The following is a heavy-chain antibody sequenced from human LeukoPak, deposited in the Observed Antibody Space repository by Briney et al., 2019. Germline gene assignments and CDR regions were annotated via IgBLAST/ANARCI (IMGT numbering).Heavy chain of an antibody. CDR3: TTGVFNYDSSGYYLRYFDY. V-gene: IGHV3-15*01. CDR2: IKSKTDGGTT. CDR1: GFTFSNAW. Sequence: PGGSLRLSCAASGFTFSNAWMSWVRQAPGKGLEWVGRIKSKTDGGTTDYAAPVKGRFTISRDDSKNTLYLQMNSLKTEDTAVYYCTTGVFNYDSSGYYLRYFDYWGQGTLGTVSS. D-gene: IGHD3-22*01. J-gene: IGHJ4*02.